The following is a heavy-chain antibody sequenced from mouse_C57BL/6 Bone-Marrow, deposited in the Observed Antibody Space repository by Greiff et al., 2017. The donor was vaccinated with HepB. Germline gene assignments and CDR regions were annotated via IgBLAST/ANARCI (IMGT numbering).Heavy chain of an antibody. V-gene: IGHV1-26*01. Sequence: VQLQQSGPELVKPGASVKISCKASGYTFTDYYMNWVKQSHGKSLEWIGDINPNNGGTRYNQKFKGKATLTVDKSSSTAYMELRSLTSEDSAVYYCASGGYDVLDYWGQGTTLTVSS. CDR2: INPNNGGT. CDR1: GYTFTDYY. D-gene: IGHD2-3*01. J-gene: IGHJ2*01. CDR3: ASGGYDVLDY.